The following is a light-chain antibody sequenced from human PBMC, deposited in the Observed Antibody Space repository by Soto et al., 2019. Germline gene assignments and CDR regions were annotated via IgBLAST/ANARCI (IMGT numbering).Light chain of an antibody. V-gene: IGKV3D-15*02. Sequence: IVIMHSPATLSVSTGESVTLSCRASQLFSSNLAWYQHKPGQAPRLLIYGVSTRDTGVPDRFSGSASGTEFTLTISRLEPEDFAVYYCQQYGSSPWTFGQGTKVDIK. CDR1: QLFSSN. J-gene: IGKJ1*01. CDR2: GVS. CDR3: QQYGSSPWT.